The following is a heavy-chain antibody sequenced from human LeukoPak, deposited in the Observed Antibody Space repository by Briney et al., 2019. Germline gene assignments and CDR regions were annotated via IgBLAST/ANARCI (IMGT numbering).Heavy chain of an antibody. V-gene: IGHV4-38-2*02. CDR2: IYHSGST. Sequence: PSETLSLTCTVSGYSISSGYYWGWIRQPPGKGLEWIGSIYHSGSTYYNPSLKSRVTISVDASKNQFSLKLTSVTTADTAVYYCARGTMWIQLYAAQQFDSWGHGTLVAVSS. J-gene: IGHJ5*01. D-gene: IGHD5-18*01. CDR1: GYSISSGYY. CDR3: ARGTMWIQLYAAQQFDS.